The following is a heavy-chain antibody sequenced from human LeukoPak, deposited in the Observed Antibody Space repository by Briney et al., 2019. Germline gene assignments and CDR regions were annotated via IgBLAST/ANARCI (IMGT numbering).Heavy chain of an antibody. CDR2: INHSGST. CDR1: GGSFSGYY. V-gene: IGHV4-34*01. Sequence: SETLSLTCAVYGGSFSGYYWSWIRQPPGKGLEWIGEINHSGSTNYNPSLKSRVTISVDTSKNQFSLKLSSVTAADTAVYYCAKTRGWELLSDSFDHWGQGTLVTVSS. D-gene: IGHD1-26*01. J-gene: IGHJ4*02. CDR3: AKTRGWELLSDSFDH.